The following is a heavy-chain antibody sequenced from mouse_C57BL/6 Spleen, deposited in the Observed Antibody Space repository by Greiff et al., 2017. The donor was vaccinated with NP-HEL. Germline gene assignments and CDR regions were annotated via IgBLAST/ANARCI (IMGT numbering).Heavy chain of an antibody. CDR2: INPNNGGT. CDR1: GYTFTDYN. CDR3: ARGRDYDLDY. Sequence: DVQLQESGPELVKPGASVKMSCKASGYTFTDYNMHWVKQSHGKSLEWIGYINPNNGGTSYNQKFKGKATLTVNKSSSTAYMELRSLTSEDSAVYYCARGRDYDLDYWGQGTTLTVSS. J-gene: IGHJ2*01. D-gene: IGHD2-4*01. V-gene: IGHV1-22*01.